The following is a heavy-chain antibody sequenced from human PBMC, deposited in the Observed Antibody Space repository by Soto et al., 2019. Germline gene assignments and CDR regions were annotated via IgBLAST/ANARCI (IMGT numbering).Heavy chain of an antibody. CDR1: GFTFSSYA. V-gene: IGHV3-23*01. CDR3: AKVVEHDYRNYYYYYYMDV. J-gene: IGHJ6*03. D-gene: IGHD4-17*01. CDR2: ISGSGGST. Sequence: GGSLRLSCAASGFTFSSYAMSWVRQAPGKGLEWVSAISGSGGSTYYADSVKGRFTISRDNSKNTLYLQMNSLRAEDTAVYYCAKVVEHDYRNYYYYYYMDVCGKGTTVTGSS.